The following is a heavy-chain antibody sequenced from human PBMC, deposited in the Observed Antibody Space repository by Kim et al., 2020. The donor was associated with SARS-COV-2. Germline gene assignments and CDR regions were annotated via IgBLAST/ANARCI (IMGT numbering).Heavy chain of an antibody. D-gene: IGHD3-10*01. Sequence: SETLSLTCAVYGGSFSGYYWSWIRQPPGKGLEWIGEINHSGSTNYNPSLKSRVTISVDTSKNQFSLKLSSVTAADTAVYYCASLASGSYYNVEDYWGQGTLVTVSS. V-gene: IGHV4-34*01. CDR2: INHSGST. J-gene: IGHJ4*02. CDR1: GGSFSGYY. CDR3: ASLASGSYYNVEDY.